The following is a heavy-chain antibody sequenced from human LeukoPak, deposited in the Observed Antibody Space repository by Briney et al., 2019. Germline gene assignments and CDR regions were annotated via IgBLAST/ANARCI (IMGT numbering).Heavy chain of an antibody. CDR2: ISARGGST. D-gene: IGHD2/OR15-2a*01. J-gene: IGHJ4*02. Sequence: GGSLRLSCAASGSTFSNSGSTFSSYGMNWVRQAPGKGLEWVSGISARGGSTYYADSVKGRFTISRDSSNNTLYLQMNSLRAEDTALYYCATGTTNSAHWGQGTLVTVSS. CDR1: GSTFSNSGSTFSSYG. CDR3: ATGTTNSAH. V-gene: IGHV3-23*01.